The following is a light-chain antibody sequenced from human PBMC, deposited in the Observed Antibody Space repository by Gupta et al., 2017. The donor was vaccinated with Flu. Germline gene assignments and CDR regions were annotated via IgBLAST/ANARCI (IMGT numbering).Light chain of an antibody. CDR2: AVT. V-gene: IGLV2-14*01. J-gene: IGLJ1*01. Sequence: QSALIQPASVSGSPGQSITIPCTGTSSDVGGYNYVAWYQQHPGKTPKLMIYAVTNRPSGVSNRFSGSKSGNTASLTISGLQAEDEADYYCCSHRSDRVYVFGSGTKVTV. CDR3: CSHRSDRVYV. CDR1: SSDVGGYNY.